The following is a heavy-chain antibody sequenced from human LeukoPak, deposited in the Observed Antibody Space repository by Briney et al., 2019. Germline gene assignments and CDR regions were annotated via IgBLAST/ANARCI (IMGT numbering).Heavy chain of an antibody. D-gene: IGHD3-22*01. J-gene: IGHJ4*02. CDR1: GFTFSSYE. CDR3: AREGDSSGYYYFDY. V-gene: IGHV3-48*03. Sequence: GGSLRLSCAASGFTFSSYEMSWVRQAPGKGLEWVSYISSSGSTIYYADSVKGRFTISRDNAKNSLYPQMNSLRAEDTAVYYCAREGDSSGYYYFDYWGQGTLVTVSS. CDR2: ISSSGSTI.